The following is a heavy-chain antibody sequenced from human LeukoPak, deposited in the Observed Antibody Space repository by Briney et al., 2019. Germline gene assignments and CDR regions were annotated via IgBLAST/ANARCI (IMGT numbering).Heavy chain of an antibody. CDR1: GYTFTGYY. J-gene: IGHJ6*02. D-gene: IGHD1-1*01. CDR3: ARKTGTPYYYGMDV. CDR2: INPNSGGT. V-gene: IGHV1-2*06. Sequence: GASVKVSCKASGYTFTGYYMHWVRQAPGQGLEWMGRINPNSGGTNYAQKFQGRVTMTRDTSISTAYMELSRLRSDDTAVYYCARKTGTPYYYGMDVWGQGTTVTVSS.